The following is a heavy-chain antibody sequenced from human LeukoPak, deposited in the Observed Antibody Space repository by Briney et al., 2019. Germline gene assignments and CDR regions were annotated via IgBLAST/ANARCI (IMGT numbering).Heavy chain of an antibody. CDR2: ISSGSSTI. D-gene: IGHD3-3*01. Sequence: GGSLRLXCAASGFTFSSYSMKWVRQAPGKGLEWVSYISSGSSTIYYTDSVKGRFTISRDNAKNSLYLQMNSLRAEDTAVYYCARGARGFWSGYYDYWGQGTLVTVSS. J-gene: IGHJ4*02. CDR3: ARGARGFWSGYYDY. CDR1: GFTFSSYS. V-gene: IGHV3-48*01.